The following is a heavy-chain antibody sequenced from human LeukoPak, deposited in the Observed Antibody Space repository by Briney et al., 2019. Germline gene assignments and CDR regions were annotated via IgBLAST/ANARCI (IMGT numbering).Heavy chain of an antibody. D-gene: IGHD5-18*01. CDR1: GFTFSSYA. CDR2: ISGSGGST. Sequence: PGGSLRLSCAASGFTFSSYAMSWVRQAPGKGLEWVSAISGSGGSTYYADSVKGRFTISRDNSKNTLYLQMNSLRAEDTAVYYCAKDQESGYSYGGYYFDYWGQGTLVTVSS. CDR3: AKDQESGYSYGGYYFDY. V-gene: IGHV3-23*01. J-gene: IGHJ4*02.